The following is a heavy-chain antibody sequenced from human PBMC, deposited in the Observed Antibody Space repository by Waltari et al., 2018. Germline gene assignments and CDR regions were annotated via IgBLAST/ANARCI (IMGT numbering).Heavy chain of an antibody. Sequence: EVKLLQSGGGFFQPVGSLSISCVACGLSFGNFWMSWVRQAPGKGPEWVANIKGDSSEKYYMDSLEGRFTIYRDNAQNSVFLQMNSLRAEDTAIYYCARDGQLSYWGQGTLVTVSS. CDR3: ARDGQLSY. CDR2: IKGDSSEK. V-gene: IGHV3-7*01. D-gene: IGHD6-6*01. CDR1: GLSFGNFW. J-gene: IGHJ4*02.